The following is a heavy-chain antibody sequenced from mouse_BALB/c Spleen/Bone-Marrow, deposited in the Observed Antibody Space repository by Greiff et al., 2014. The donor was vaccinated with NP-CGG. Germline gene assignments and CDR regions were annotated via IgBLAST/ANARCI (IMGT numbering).Heavy chain of an antibody. V-gene: IGHV4-1*02. Sequence: EVKLQESGGGLVQPGGSLELSCAASGFDFSRYWMSWVRQAPGKGLQWIGEINPDSRTINYTPSLKDKFIISRDNAKNTLYLQMSKVRSEDTALYYCARGNYYGHLDYWGQGTTLTVSS. CDR2: INPDSRTI. J-gene: IGHJ2*01. D-gene: IGHD2-1*01. CDR3: ARGNYYGHLDY. CDR1: GFDFSRYW.